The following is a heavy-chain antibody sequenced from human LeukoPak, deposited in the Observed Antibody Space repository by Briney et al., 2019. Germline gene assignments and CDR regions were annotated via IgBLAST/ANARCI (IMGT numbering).Heavy chain of an antibody. V-gene: IGHV3-23*01. CDR1: GFTYSSYG. J-gene: IGHJ3*02. D-gene: IGHD1-26*01. Sequence: GGSLRLSCAASGFTYSSYGMTWVRQAPGKGLEWVSGISGSGSRADYADSVKGRFTISRDNAKNTLYLQMNSLRAEDTAAYYCAKGSREWELLDAFDIWGQGTMVTVSS. CDR3: AKGSREWELLDAFDI. CDR2: ISGSGSRA.